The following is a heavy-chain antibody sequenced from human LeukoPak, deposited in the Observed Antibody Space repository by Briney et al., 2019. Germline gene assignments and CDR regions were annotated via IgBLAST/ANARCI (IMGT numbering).Heavy chain of an antibody. CDR1: GGSISSGSYY. D-gene: IGHD1-26*01. J-gene: IGHJ3*02. CDR3: AKEGMGSEATTADGAFDI. Sequence: SETLSLTCTVSGGSISSGSYYWSWIRQPAGKGLEWIGRIYTSGSTNYNPSLKSRVTISVDTSKNQISLKLSSVTAADTAVYFCAKEGMGSEATTADGAFDIWGQGTTVTVSS. V-gene: IGHV4-61*02. CDR2: IYTSGST.